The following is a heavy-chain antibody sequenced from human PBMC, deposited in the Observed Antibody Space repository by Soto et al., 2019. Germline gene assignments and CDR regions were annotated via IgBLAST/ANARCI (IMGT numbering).Heavy chain of an antibody. V-gene: IGHV3-23*01. J-gene: IGHJ4*02. CDR3: AKDGGSSFYSYYFDY. Sequence: EVQLLESGGGLVQPGGSLRLSCAASGFTFSSYAMSWVRQAPGKGPEWVSAISGSGGSTYYADSVKGRFTISGDNSTNTLYLQMNSLRAEDTAVYYCAKDGGSSFYSYYFDYWGQGTLVTVSS. D-gene: IGHD2-15*01. CDR1: GFTFSSYA. CDR2: ISGSGGST.